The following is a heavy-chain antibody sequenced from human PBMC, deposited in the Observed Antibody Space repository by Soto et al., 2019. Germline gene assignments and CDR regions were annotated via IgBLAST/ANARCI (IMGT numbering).Heavy chain of an antibody. J-gene: IGHJ4*02. CDR2: INHSGST. Sequence: PSETLSLTCAVYGGSFSGYYWSWIRQPPGKGLEWIGEINHSGSTNYNPSLKSRVTISVDTSKNQFSLKLSSVTAADTAVYYCERKQIAVAGLDYWGQGTLVTSPQ. D-gene: IGHD6-19*01. CDR3: ERKQIAVAGLDY. V-gene: IGHV4-34*01. CDR1: GGSFSGYY.